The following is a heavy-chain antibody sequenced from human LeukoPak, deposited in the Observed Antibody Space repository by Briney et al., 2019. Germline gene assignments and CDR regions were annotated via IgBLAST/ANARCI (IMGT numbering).Heavy chain of an antibody. CDR2: ITSGSSYT. CDR3: ASGRGRRMDV. V-gene: IGHV3-11*06. J-gene: IGHJ6*02. Sequence: PGGSLRLSCAASGFTFSDYYMSWIRRAPGKGLEWVSTITSGSSYTNYGDSVKGRFTISRDNAKDSLYLQMNSLRADDTAVYYCASGRGRRMDVWGQGTTVTVSS. CDR1: GFTFSDYY. D-gene: IGHD1-1*01.